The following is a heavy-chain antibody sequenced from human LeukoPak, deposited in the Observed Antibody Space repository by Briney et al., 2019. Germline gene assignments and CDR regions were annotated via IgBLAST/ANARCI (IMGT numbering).Heavy chain of an antibody. D-gene: IGHD3-22*01. J-gene: IGHJ4*02. Sequence: GGSLRLSCAASGFTFSSYAMHWVRQAPGKGLEYVSAISSNGGSTYYANSVKGRFTISRDNSKNTLYLQMGGLRAEDMAVYYCARVYYYDSKRGYFDYWGQGTLVTVSS. V-gene: IGHV3-64*01. CDR3: ARVYYYDSKRGYFDY. CDR2: ISSNGGST. CDR1: GFTFSSYA.